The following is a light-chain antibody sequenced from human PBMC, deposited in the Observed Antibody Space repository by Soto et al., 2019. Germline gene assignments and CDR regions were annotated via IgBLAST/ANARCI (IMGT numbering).Light chain of an antibody. J-gene: IGKJ1*01. CDR1: QSLVCSDGNTY. CDR2: EXS. Sequence: FVMTQSPLSLPVTFGQPASVSXRSSQSLVCSDGNTYLTWXHQRPRXSPTXXXFEXSNRASGVPDRLSGSGSGTAFTPKSSRGEDADGVGYYCIQGRHGPRTFGQGTKVDIK. CDR3: IQGRHGPRT. V-gene: IGKV2-30*01.